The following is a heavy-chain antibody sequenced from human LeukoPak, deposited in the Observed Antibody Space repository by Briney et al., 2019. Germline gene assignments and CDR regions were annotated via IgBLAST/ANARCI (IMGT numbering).Heavy chain of an antibody. CDR3: ARANYYYGMDV. CDR1: GGSITSGDSY. CDR2: IYYSGST. Sequence: SQPLSLPCTVSGGSITSGDSYWSWIRQPPGKGLEWIGYIYYSGSTYYNPSLKSRVTISVDTSKNQFSLKLTSVTAADTAVYYCARANYYYGMDVWGQGTTVTVSS. J-gene: IGHJ6*02. V-gene: IGHV4-30-4*08.